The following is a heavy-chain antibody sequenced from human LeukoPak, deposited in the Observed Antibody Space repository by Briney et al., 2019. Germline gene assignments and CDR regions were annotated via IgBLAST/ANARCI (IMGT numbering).Heavy chain of an antibody. Sequence: GGSLRLSCAASGLTVSSNYMSWVRPAPGKGLEWVSVIYSGGSTYYADSVKGRFTISRDNYKNTLYLQMNSLRVEDTAVYYCARAPAVAEGSGAFDIWGQGTMVTVSS. J-gene: IGHJ3*02. D-gene: IGHD6-19*01. CDR1: GLTVSSNY. CDR3: ARAPAVAEGSGAFDI. CDR2: IYSGGST. V-gene: IGHV3-53*01.